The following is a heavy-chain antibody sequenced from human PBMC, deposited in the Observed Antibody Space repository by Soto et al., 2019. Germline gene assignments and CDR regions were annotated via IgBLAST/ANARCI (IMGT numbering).Heavy chain of an antibody. CDR3: ATLDRYDILTGYYRAEDYYYGMDV. V-gene: IGHV3-30*03. CDR2: ISYDGSNK. CDR1: GFTFSSYG. J-gene: IGHJ6*02. D-gene: IGHD3-9*01. Sequence: PGGSLRLSCAASGFTFSSYGMHWVRQAPGKGLEWVEVISYDGSNKYYADSVKGRFTISRDNSKNTLYLQMNSLRAEDTAVYYCATLDRYDILTGYYRAEDYYYGMDVWGQGTTVTVSS.